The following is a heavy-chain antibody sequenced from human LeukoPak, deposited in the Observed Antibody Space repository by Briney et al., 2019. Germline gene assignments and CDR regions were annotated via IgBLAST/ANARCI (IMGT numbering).Heavy chain of an antibody. J-gene: IGHJ6*02. Sequence: GRSLRLSCAASGFPFSSYGMHWVRQAPGKGLEWVAVISYDGSYRQYADSVKGRFTTSRDNSEKTLYLQMNSLRAEDTAVYYCAKYSSSSNYYYGLDVWGQGTTVTVSS. D-gene: IGHD6-13*01. CDR2: ISYDGSYR. CDR1: GFPFSSYG. CDR3: AKYSSSSNYYYGLDV. V-gene: IGHV3-30*18.